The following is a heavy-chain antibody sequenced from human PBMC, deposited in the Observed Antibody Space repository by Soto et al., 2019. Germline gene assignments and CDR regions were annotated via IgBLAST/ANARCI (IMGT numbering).Heavy chain of an antibody. CDR3: ASKGFSSGWSPFDP. CDR2: INNDGSNT. Sequence: EVQLVESGGGLVQSGGSLKLSCAASGFTFSSYWMHWVRQVPGEGLVWVSRINNDGSNTGYADSVKGRFTISRDNAKNTLYLQMNNLRVEDTAVYYCASKGFSSGWSPFDPWGQGTLVTVSS. J-gene: IGHJ5*02. D-gene: IGHD6-19*01. V-gene: IGHV3-74*01. CDR1: GFTFSSYW.